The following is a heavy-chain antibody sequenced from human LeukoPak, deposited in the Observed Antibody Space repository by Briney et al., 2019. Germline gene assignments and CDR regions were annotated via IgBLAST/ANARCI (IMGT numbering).Heavy chain of an antibody. D-gene: IGHD4-17*01. CDR1: GGSISSSSYY. V-gene: IGHV4-39*07. J-gene: IGHJ4*02. CDR3: ANDYGDYDSTAGYFDY. CDR2: IYYSGST. Sequence: PSETLSLTCTVSGGSISSSSYYWGWIRQPPGKGLEWIGSIYYSGSTYYNPSLKSRVTISVDTSKNQFSLKLSSVTAADTAVYYCANDYGDYDSTAGYFDYWGQGTLVTVSS.